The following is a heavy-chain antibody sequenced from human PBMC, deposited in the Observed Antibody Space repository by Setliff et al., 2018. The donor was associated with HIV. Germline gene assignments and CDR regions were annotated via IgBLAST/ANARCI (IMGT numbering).Heavy chain of an antibody. CDR2: ISTFDRSI. D-gene: IGHD3-3*01. CDR1: GYSFTDYY. CDR3: ARAPRIFPEFNNPHPHFDH. Sequence: ASVKVSCKASGYSFTDYYIHWVRQAPGQGLEWMGWISTFDRSINYDDKFEGRITMTTDTSTSTAYMELRGLISDDTAVYFCARAPRIFPEFNNPHPHFDHWGQGTLVTVSS. J-gene: IGHJ4*02. V-gene: IGHV1-18*04.